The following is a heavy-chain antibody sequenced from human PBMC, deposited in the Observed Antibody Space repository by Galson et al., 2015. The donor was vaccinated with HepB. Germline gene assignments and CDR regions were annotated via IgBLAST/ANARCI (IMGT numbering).Heavy chain of an antibody. J-gene: IGHJ6*02. Sequence: SVKVSCKASGGTFSSYTISWVRQAPGQGLEWMGRIIPILGIANYAQKFQGRVTITADKSTSTAYMELSSLRSEDTAVYYCARDRGGSYYYYYGMDVWGQGTTVTVSS. CDR2: IIPILGIA. CDR3: ARDRGGSYYYYYGMDV. CDR1: GGTFSSYT. V-gene: IGHV1-69*04. D-gene: IGHD1-26*01.